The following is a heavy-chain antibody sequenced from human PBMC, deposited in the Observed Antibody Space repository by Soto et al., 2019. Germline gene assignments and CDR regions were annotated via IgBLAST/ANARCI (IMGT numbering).Heavy chain of an antibody. CDR3: ARDSLTTGDYYYYGMDV. CDR2: ISSSSSTI. J-gene: IGHJ6*02. V-gene: IGHV3-48*02. Sequence: GGSLRLSCAASGFTFSSYSMNWVRQAPGKGLEWVSYISSSSSTIYYADSVKGRFTISRDNAKNSLYLQMNSLRDEDTAVYYCARDSLTTGDYYYYGMDVWGQGTTVTVSS. CDR1: GFTFSSYS. D-gene: IGHD3-9*01.